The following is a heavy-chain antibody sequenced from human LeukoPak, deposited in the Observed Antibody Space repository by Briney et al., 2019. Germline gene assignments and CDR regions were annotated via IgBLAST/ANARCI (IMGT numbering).Heavy chain of an antibody. CDR1: GYTFTGYY. CDR3: ARDDSSGYYSLDY. J-gene: IGHJ4*02. Sequence: GASVKVSCKASGYTFTGYYMHWLRQAPGQGLEWMGWINPNSGDTNCAQKFQGRVTMARDTSISTAYMELSRLRSDDTAVYYCARDDSSGYYSLDYWGQGTLVTVSS. CDR2: INPNSGDT. V-gene: IGHV1-2*02. D-gene: IGHD3-22*01.